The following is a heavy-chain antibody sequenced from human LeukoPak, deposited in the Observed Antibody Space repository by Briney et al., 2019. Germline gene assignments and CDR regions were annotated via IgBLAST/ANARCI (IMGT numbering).Heavy chain of an antibody. V-gene: IGHV3-21*01. D-gene: IGHD6-13*01. CDR1: GFTFSSYS. CDR3: ARAVGRAAAGGFDY. J-gene: IGHJ4*02. Sequence: GGSLRLSCAASGFTFSSYSMNWVRQAPGKGLEWVSSISSSSSYIYYADSVKGRFTISRDNAKNSLYLQMNSLRAEDTAVYYCARAVGRAAAGGFDYWGQGTLVTASS. CDR2: ISSSSSYI.